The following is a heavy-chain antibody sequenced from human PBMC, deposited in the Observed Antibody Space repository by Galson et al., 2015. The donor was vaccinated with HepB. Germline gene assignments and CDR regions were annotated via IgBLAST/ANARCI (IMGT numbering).Heavy chain of an antibody. D-gene: IGHD3-22*01. CDR1: GFTFSSYS. Sequence: SLRLSCAASGFTFSSYSMNWVRQAPGKGLEWVSYISSSSSNIYYADSVKGRFTISRDNAKNSLYLQMNSLRDEDTAVYYCARVFPMRYYDISGIGQYRYFDYWGQGTLVTVSS. J-gene: IGHJ4*02. CDR3: ARVFPMRYYDISGIGQYRYFDY. V-gene: IGHV3-48*02. CDR2: ISSSSSNI.